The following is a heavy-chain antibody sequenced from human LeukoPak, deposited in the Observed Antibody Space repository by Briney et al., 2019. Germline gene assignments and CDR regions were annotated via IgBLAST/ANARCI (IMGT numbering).Heavy chain of an antibody. D-gene: IGHD2-2*01. V-gene: IGHV3-23*01. Sequence: GGSLRLSCAASGFTFSSYAMSWVHQAPGKGLEWVSAISGSGGSTYYADSVKGRFTISRDNSKNTLYLQMNSLRAEDTAVYYCARDSVIVVVPAAILDYWGQGTLVTVSS. CDR3: ARDSVIVVVPAAILDY. J-gene: IGHJ4*02. CDR2: ISGSGGST. CDR1: GFTFSSYA.